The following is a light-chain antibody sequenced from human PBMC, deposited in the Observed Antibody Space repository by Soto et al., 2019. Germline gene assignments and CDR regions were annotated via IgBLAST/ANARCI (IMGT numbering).Light chain of an antibody. CDR1: QSVSSSF. CDR2: GAS. CDR3: QQYGSSPYT. Sequence: ENVLTQSPVTLYLSPGERATLSCRASQSVSSSFLAWLQQKPGQAPRLIIYGASSRGSGIPDRFSGSGSGTDFTLTISRLEPEDFAVYYCQQYGSSPYTFGQGTKLEIK. V-gene: IGKV3-20*01. J-gene: IGKJ2*01.